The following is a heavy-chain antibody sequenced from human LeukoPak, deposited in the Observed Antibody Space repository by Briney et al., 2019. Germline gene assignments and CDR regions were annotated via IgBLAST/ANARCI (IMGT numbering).Heavy chain of an antibody. Sequence: TSETLSLTCTVSGYSISSGYYWGWIRQPPGKGLEWIGSIYHSGSTYYNPSLKSRVTISVDTSKNQFSLKLSSVTAADTAVYYCARVTVAPLLNWFDPWGQGTLVTVSS. D-gene: IGHD4-23*01. J-gene: IGHJ5*02. V-gene: IGHV4-38-2*02. CDR3: ARVTVAPLLNWFDP. CDR2: IYHSGST. CDR1: GYSISSGYY.